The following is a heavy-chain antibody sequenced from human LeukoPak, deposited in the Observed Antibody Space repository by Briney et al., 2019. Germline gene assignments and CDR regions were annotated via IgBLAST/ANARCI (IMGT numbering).Heavy chain of an antibody. CDR2: IYPSGST. V-gene: IGHV4-30-2*01. CDR3: ARMGLTTGAFDI. D-gene: IGHD1-1*01. Sequence: SQTLSLTCAVSGGSTSSGGNSWSWIRQPPGKGLEWIGYIYPSGSTYYNPSLKSRVTISVDRSKNQFSLKLSSVTTAATAVYYCARMGLTTGAFDIWGQGTMVTVSS. CDR1: GGSTSSGGNS. J-gene: IGHJ3*02.